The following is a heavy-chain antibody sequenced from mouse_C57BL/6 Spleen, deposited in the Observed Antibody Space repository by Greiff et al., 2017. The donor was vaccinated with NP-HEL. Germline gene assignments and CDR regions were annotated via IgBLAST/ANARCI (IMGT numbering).Heavy chain of an antibody. V-gene: IGHV5-17*01. CDR1: GFTFSDYG. CDR2: ISSGSSTI. CDR3: ARSLTGRGYFDV. D-gene: IGHD4-1*01. Sequence: EVQLVESGGGLVKPGGSLKLSCAASGFTFSDYGMHWVRQAPEKGLEWVAYISSGSSTIYYADTVKGRFTISRDNAKNTLFLQMTSLRSEDTAMYYCARSLTGRGYFDVWGTGTTVTVSS. J-gene: IGHJ1*03.